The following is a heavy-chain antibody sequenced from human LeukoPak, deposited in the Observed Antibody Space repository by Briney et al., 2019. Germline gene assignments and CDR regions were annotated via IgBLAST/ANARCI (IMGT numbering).Heavy chain of an antibody. V-gene: IGHV3-30*04. J-gene: IGHJ4*02. CDR1: GFTFSSYA. Sequence: QPGGSLRLSCAASGFTFSSYAMHWVRQAPGKGLEWVAVITYDGRNAYYADAVKGRFTISRDNSKNMVNLQVNSLRAEDTAVYYCAKAAYSSGWYVCYWGQGTLVTVPS. D-gene: IGHD6-19*01. CDR3: AKAAYSSGWYVCY. CDR2: ITYDGRNA.